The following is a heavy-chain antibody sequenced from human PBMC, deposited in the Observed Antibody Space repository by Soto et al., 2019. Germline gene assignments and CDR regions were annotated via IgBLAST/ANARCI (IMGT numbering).Heavy chain of an antibody. CDR3: ARDRDYSFDY. Sequence: GGSLRLSCAVSGFTFRSYRMNWVRQAPGKGLEWVSYISTSSSTIYYADSVKGRFTISRDNAKNSLYLQMNSLRAEDTAVYYCARDRDYSFDYWGQGTLVTVSS. CDR2: ISTSSSTI. J-gene: IGHJ4*02. D-gene: IGHD3-10*01. V-gene: IGHV3-48*01. CDR1: GFTFRSYR.